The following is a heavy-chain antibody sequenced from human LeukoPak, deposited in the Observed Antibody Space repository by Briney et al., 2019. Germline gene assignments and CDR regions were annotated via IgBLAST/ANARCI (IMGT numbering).Heavy chain of an antibody. J-gene: IGHJ4*02. D-gene: IGHD5-18*01. CDR3: AKERDTAMVTIDY. CDR1: GFTFKTYA. V-gene: IGHV3-23*01. CDR2: VSDSGTGT. Sequence: GGSLRLSCAASGFTFKTYAMTWVRQAPGKELEWVSTVSDSGTGTYYAESVKGRFTISRDNSKNTLYLQMNSLRAEDTAVYYCAKERDTAMVTIDYWGQGTLVTVSS.